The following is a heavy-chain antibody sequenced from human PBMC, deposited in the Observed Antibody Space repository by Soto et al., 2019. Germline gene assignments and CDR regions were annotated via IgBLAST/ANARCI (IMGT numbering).Heavy chain of an antibody. J-gene: IGHJ4*02. CDR2: INHSGST. CDR1: GGSFSGYY. Sequence: PSETLSLTCAVYGGSFSGYYWSWIRQPQGKGLEWIGEINHSGSTNYNPSLKSRVTISVDTSKNQFSLKLSSVTAADTAVYYCARGRSRYSSSWYYFEYWGQGTLVTVSS. V-gene: IGHV4-34*01. D-gene: IGHD6-13*01. CDR3: ARGRSRYSSSWYYFEY.